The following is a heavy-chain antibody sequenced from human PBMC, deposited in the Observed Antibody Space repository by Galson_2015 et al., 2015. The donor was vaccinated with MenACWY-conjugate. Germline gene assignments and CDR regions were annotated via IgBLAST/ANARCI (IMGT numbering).Heavy chain of an antibody. CDR3: VREGYYFDY. J-gene: IGHJ4*02. Sequence: CAISGDSVSSHSAAWNWIRQSPSRGLEWLGKTYYRSKWYNDYAVSVESRITINPDTSNNQFSLQLNSVTPDDTAVYYCVREGYYFDYWGQGTLVTVSS. CDR2: TYYRSKWYN. V-gene: IGHV6-1*01. CDR1: GDSVSSHSAA.